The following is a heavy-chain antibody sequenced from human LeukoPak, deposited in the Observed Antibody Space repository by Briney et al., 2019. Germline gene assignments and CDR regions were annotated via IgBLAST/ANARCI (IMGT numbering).Heavy chain of an antibody. V-gene: IGHV4-59*01. D-gene: IGHD5-12*01. J-gene: IGHJ3*02. CDR1: GGSISSYY. CDR2: IYYSGST. Sequence: SETLSLTCTVSGGSISSYYWSWIRQPPGKGLEWIGYIYYSGSTNYNPSLKSRVTLSVDTSKNQFSLKLSSVTAADTAVYYCARVATDAFDIWGQGTMVTVSS. CDR3: ARVATDAFDI.